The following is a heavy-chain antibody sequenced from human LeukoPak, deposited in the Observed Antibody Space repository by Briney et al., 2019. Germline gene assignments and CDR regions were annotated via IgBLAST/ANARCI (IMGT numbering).Heavy chain of an antibody. CDR3: ASLAAHYYYYGMDV. CDR2: IIPIFGTA. CDR1: GGTFSSYA. D-gene: IGHD6-6*01. Sequence: ASVKVSCKASGGTFSSYAISWVRQAPGQGLEWMGGIIPIFGTANYAQKFQGRVTITADESTSTAYMELSSLRSEDTAVYYCASLAAHYYYYGMDVWGQGTTVTVSS. V-gene: IGHV1-69*13. J-gene: IGHJ6*02.